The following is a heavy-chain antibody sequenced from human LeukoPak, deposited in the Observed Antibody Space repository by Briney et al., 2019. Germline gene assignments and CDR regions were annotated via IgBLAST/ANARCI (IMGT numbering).Heavy chain of an antibody. CDR3: ARASPRYCSGGSCYADDY. D-gene: IGHD2-15*01. Sequence: SQTLSLTCTVSGGSISSGDYYWSWIRQPPGKGLEWIGYIYHSGSTYYNPSLKSRVTISVDRSKNQFSLKLSSVTAADTAVYYCARASPRYCSGGSCYADDYWGQGTLVTVSS. CDR1: GGSISSGDYY. CDR2: IYHSGST. V-gene: IGHV4-30-2*01. J-gene: IGHJ4*02.